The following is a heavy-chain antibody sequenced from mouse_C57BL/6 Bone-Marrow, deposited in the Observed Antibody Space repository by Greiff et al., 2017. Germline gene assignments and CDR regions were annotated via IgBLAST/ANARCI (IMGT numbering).Heavy chain of an antibody. CDR3: ARDYCGSSYLYFDV. Sequence: QVQLQQPGAELVRPGSSVKLSCKASGYTFTSYWMHWVKQRPIQGLEWIGNINPSDSETHYNQKFKDKATLTVDKSSSTAYMQLSSLTSEDSAVYYCARDYCGSSYLYFDVWGTGTTVTVSS. J-gene: IGHJ1*03. CDR2: INPSDSET. CDR1: GYTFTSYW. V-gene: IGHV1-52*01. D-gene: IGHD1-1*01.